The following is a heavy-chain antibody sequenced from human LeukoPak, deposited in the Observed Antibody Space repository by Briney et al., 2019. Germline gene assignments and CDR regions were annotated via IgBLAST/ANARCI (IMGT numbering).Heavy chain of an antibody. CDR3: ARDKVTYYYMDV. V-gene: IGHV1-18*01. Sequence: GASVKLSCKASGYTFTSYGISWVRQAPGQGLEWMGWISVYNGNTNYAQKLQGRVTMTTDTSTSTAYLELRSLRSDDTAVYYCARDKVTYYYMDVWGKGTTVTVSS. J-gene: IGHJ6*03. CDR2: ISVYNGNT. CDR1: GYTFTSYG. D-gene: IGHD2-21*02.